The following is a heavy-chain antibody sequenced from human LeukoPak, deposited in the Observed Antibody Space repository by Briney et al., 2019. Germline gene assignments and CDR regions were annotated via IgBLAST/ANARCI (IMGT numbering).Heavy chain of an antibody. J-gene: IGHJ5*01. CDR2: IILMLSIV. CDR1: GGILSSYG. CDR3: ARGAESDEGLFEF. V-gene: IGHV1-69*04. D-gene: IGHD1-14*01. Sequence: SVKVSCKASGGILSSYGIDWVRQAPGQGLEWMGRIILMLSIVNYAQKFQGRVTITADRSTSTAYMELSSLRSEDTAMYYCARGAESDEGLFEFWGQGTLVIVFS.